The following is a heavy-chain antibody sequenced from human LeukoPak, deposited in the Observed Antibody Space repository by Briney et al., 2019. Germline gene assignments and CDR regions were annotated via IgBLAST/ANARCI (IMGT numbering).Heavy chain of an antibody. CDR2: IIPILGIA. CDR3: ASVIAVAGTDAFDS. CDR1: GGTFSSYA. D-gene: IGHD6-19*01. J-gene: IGHJ3*02. V-gene: IGHV1-69*04. Sequence: SVKVSCKSSGGTFSSYAISWVRQAPGQGLEWMGRIIPILGIANYSQKFQGRVTITADKSTSTAYMELSSLRSEDTAVYYCASVIAVAGTDAFDSWGQGTMVTVSS.